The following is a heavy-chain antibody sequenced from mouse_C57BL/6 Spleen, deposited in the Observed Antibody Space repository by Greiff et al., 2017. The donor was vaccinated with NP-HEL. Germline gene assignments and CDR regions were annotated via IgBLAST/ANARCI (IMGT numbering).Heavy chain of an antibody. CDR1: GYTFTSYW. D-gene: IGHD2-2*01. J-gene: IGHJ1*03. CDR3: ARGRSMVTTDDFDV. Sequence: VQLQQSGAELVKPGASVKLSCKASGYTFTSYWMQWVKQRPGQGLEWIGEIDPSDSYTNYNQKFKGKATLTVDTSSSTAYMQLSSLTSEDSAVYYCARGRSMVTTDDFDVWGTGTTVTVSS. CDR2: IDPSDSYT. V-gene: IGHV1-50*01.